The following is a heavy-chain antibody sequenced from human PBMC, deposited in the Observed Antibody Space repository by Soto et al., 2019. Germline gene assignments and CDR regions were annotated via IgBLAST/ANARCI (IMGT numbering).Heavy chain of an antibody. D-gene: IGHD3-16*02. CDR3: ARVGRIEVSGVIILQYYFDY. V-gene: IGHV3-23*01. CDR1: GFTFSNYA. J-gene: IGHJ4*02. CDR2: ISGNGDKT. Sequence: EVQLLESGGGLVQPGGSLRLSCAASGFTFSNYAMHWIRQAPGKGLEWISTISGNGDKTYYADSVKGRFTISRDNSKNTLFLQMNSLRAADTAVYYCARVGRIEVSGVIILQYYFDYWGKGILVNVSS.